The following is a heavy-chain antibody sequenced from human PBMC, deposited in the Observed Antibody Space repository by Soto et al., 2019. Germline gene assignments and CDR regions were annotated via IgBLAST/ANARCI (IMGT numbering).Heavy chain of an antibody. CDR1: GFTLSGYA. CDR3: ARRARPDFYYMDV. V-gene: IGHV3-64*01. J-gene: IGHJ6*03. Sequence: EVQLAESGGGLAQPGGSLRLSCAASGFTLSGYAMAWVRQAPGKGLEYVSGISSNGVGTYYANSVQGRFTISRDNSKTTVYLQMGSLRPEDMAVYYCARRARPDFYYMDVWGKGTTVTVS. D-gene: IGHD6-6*01. CDR2: ISSNGVGT.